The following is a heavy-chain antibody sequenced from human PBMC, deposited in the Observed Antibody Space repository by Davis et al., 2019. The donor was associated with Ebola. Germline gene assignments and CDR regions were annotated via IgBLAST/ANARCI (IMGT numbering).Heavy chain of an antibody. J-gene: IGHJ3*02. CDR3: ARERYYYDSSGYHTAFDI. CDR1: GGSISSYY. V-gene: IGHV4-59*01. Sequence: SETLSLTCTVPGGSISSYYWSWIRQPPGKGLEWIGYIYYSGSTNYNPSLKSRVTISVDTSKNQFSLKLSSVTAADTAVYYCARERYYYDSSGYHTAFDIWGQGTMVTVSS. D-gene: IGHD3-22*01. CDR2: IYYSGST.